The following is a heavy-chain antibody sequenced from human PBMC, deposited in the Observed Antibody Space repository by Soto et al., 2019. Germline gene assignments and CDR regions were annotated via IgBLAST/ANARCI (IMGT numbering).Heavy chain of an antibody. CDR1: GFTFSNFV. D-gene: IGHD6-13*01. CDR3: ARERAIAATGIFYY. J-gene: IGHJ4*02. V-gene: IGHV3-30*04. CDR2: TSYDGKNK. Sequence: HPGGSLRLSXAASGFTFSNFVMHWVRQAPGKGLEWVAATSYDGKNKDHADSVKGRFTISRDNSKNTLYLQMNSLRHEDTAVYFCARERAIAATGIFYYWGQGTLVTVSS.